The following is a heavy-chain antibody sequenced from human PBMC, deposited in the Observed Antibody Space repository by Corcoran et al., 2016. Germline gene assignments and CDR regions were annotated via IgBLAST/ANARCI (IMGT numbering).Heavy chain of an antibody. J-gene: IGHJ6*02. V-gene: IGHV3-73*02. D-gene: IGHD3-16*01. CDR2: IRSKANSYAT. CDR3: SRGIGGHCMDV. CDR1: GFTFSDSG. Sequence: EVHLVESGGGLVQPGGSLKLSCAASGFTFSDSGIHWVRQASGKGREWIGLIRSKANSYATFYAASVQGRFTLSRDETVYLQMNSLKTEDSSVYYCSRGIGGHCMDVWGQGTTVTVSS.